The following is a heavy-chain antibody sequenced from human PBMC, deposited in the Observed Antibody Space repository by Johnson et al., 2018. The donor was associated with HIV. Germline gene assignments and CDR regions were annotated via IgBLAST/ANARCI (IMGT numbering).Heavy chain of an antibody. V-gene: IGHV3-NL1*01. CDR2: ISWNSGSI. D-gene: IGHD3-22*01. Sequence: QVQLVESGGGVVQPGGSLRLSCAASGFTFSSYGMHWVRQAPGKGLEWVSGISWNSGSIGYADSVKGRFTISRDNSKNTLYLQMNSLRAEDTAVYYCAREGYDSSGYSDAFDIWGQGTMVTVSS. J-gene: IGHJ3*02. CDR1: GFTFSSYG. CDR3: AREGYDSSGYSDAFDI.